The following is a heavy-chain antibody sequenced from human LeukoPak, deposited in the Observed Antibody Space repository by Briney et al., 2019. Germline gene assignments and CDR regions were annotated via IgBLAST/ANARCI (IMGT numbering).Heavy chain of an antibody. V-gene: IGHV3-48*04. J-gene: IGHJ4*02. CDR2: ISSSSSTI. CDR3: ARRSVYCSSTSCYTIDY. D-gene: IGHD2-2*02. CDR1: GFTFSSYS. Sequence: GGSLRLSCAASGFTFSSYSMNWVRQAPGKGLEWVSYISSSSSTIYYADSVKGRFTISRDNAKNSLYLQMNSLRAEDTAVYYCARRSVYCSSTSCYTIDYWGQGTLVTVSS.